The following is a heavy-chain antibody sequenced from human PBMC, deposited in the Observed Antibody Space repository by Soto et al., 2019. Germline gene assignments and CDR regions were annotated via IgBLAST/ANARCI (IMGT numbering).Heavy chain of an antibody. CDR1: GFTFGDYA. V-gene: IGHV3-49*03. D-gene: IGHD4-17*01. CDR3: NVNNDYGGHPGH. J-gene: IGHJ4*02. Sequence: PGGSLRLSCTAFGFTFGDYAMSWFRQAPGKGLEGVGFTRSKAYGGTTEYAASVKGRFTISRDDSKSIAYLQMNSLKTEDTAVYYCNVNNDYGGHPGHWGQGTLVTVSS. CDR2: TRSKAYGGTT.